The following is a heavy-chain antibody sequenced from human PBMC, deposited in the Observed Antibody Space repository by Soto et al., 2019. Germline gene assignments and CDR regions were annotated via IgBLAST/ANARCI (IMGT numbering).Heavy chain of an antibody. Sequence: QITLKESGPTLVKPTQTLTLTCTFSGFSLSTSGVGVGWIRQPPGKALEWLALIYWDDDKRYSPSLKSRLTNTKDTSKNQVVLTMINMDPVDTATYYCAHSLIPNWGSRGAFDYWGQGTLVTVSS. CDR1: GFSLSTSGVG. D-gene: IGHD7-27*01. J-gene: IGHJ4*02. CDR3: AHSLIPNWGSRGAFDY. V-gene: IGHV2-5*02. CDR2: IYWDDDK.